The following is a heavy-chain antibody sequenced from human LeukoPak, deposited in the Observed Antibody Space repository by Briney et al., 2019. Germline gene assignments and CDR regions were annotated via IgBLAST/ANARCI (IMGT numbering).Heavy chain of an antibody. D-gene: IGHD3-22*01. CDR3: ARSPVYYDSSGHYFDY. CDR1: GFTFSSYA. J-gene: IGHJ4*02. Sequence: GGSLTLSCVASGFTFSSYAMHWVRQAPGKGLEWVAVISYDGSNKYYADSVKGRFTISRDNSKNTLYLQMNSLRAEDTAVYYCARSPVYYDSSGHYFDYWRQGTLVSVSS. V-gene: IGHV3-30-3*01. CDR2: ISYDGSNK.